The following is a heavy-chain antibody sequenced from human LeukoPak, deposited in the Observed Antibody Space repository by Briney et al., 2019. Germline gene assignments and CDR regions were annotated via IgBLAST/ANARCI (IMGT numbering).Heavy chain of an antibody. CDR1: GDSISDYY. CDR3: ARLTSGTHPNFDY. Sequence: PSETLSLTCTVSGDSISDYYWNWIRQPPGKGLEWIGYIYYSGSTKFNPSLKSRVTMSGDLSKNQFSLKLNSVTAADTAMYYCARLTSGTHPNFDYWGQGTLVTVSS. J-gene: IGHJ4*02. D-gene: IGHD3-10*01. V-gene: IGHV4-59*01. CDR2: IYYSGST.